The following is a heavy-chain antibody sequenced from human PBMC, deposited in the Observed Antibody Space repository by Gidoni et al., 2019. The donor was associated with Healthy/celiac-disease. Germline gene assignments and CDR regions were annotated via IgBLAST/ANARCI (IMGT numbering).Heavy chain of an antibody. CDR1: GGSISSGGYY. Sequence: QVQLQESGPGLVKPSQTLSLTCTVSGGSISSGGYYWSWIRQPPGQGLEWIGYIYYSGSTYYNPSLKSRVTISVDTSKNQFSLKLSSVTAADTAVYYCARRGEITMVRGVIITGNWFDPWGQGTLVTVSS. CDR3: ARRGEITMVRGVIITGNWFDP. CDR2: IYYSGST. V-gene: IGHV4-31*03. J-gene: IGHJ5*02. D-gene: IGHD3-10*01.